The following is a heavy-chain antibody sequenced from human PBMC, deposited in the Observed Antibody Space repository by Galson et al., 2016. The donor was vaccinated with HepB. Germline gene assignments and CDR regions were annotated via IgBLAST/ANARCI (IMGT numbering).Heavy chain of an antibody. Sequence: SETLSLTCKVSGGSISNSNYNWAWIRQPPGKGLEWIGNIYYSGTTYYNPSLKSRVTISVDTSKNQFSLKLSSVAAADTAVYYCARRADFWSGQIDNWGQGTLVTVSS. CDR3: ARRADFWSGQIDN. V-gene: IGHV4-39*01. CDR1: GGSISNSNYN. CDR2: IYYSGTT. D-gene: IGHD3-3*01. J-gene: IGHJ4*02.